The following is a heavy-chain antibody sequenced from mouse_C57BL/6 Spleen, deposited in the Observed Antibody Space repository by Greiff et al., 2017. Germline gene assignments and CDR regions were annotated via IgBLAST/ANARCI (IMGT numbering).Heavy chain of an antibody. J-gene: IGHJ2*01. Sequence: DVMLVESGGGLVKPGGSLKLSCAASGFTFSDYGMHWVRQAPEKGLEWVAYISSGSSTIYYADTVKGRFTISRDNAKNTLFLQRTSLRSEDTAMYYCARTTTVEDYFDYWGQGTTLTVSS. D-gene: IGHD1-1*01. CDR3: ARTTTVEDYFDY. V-gene: IGHV5-17*01. CDR2: ISSGSSTI. CDR1: GFTFSDYG.